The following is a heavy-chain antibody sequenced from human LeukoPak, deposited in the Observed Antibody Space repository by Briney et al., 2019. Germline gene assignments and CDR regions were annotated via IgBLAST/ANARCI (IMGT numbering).Heavy chain of an antibody. J-gene: IGHJ3*02. CDR3: ARGFGYGSGIGAFDI. Sequence: GGTLRLSCAASGFTFSSYSMNWVRQAPGKGLEWVSYISSSGSTIYYADSVKGRFTISRDNAKNSLYLQMNSLRAEDTAVYYCARGFGYGSGIGAFDIWGQGTMVTVSS. CDR2: ISSSGSTI. CDR1: GFTFSSYS. V-gene: IGHV3-48*04. D-gene: IGHD3-10*01.